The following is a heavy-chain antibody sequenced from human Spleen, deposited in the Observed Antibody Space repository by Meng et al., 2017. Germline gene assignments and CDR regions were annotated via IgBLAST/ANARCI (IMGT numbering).Heavy chain of an antibody. CDR2: ISAYNGNT. J-gene: IGHJ4*02. CDR3: ARDRQYSLVS. D-gene: IGHD6-6*01. CDR1: GYTFTGNG. V-gene: IGHV1-18*01. Sequence: QVQLVQSGAEVKKPGASVKVSCKASGYTFTGNGISWVRQAPGQGLEWMGWISAYNGNTHYAQKVQGRVTVTTERSTSTVYMELGNLRSDDTAFYYCARDRQYSLVSWGQGTLVTVSS.